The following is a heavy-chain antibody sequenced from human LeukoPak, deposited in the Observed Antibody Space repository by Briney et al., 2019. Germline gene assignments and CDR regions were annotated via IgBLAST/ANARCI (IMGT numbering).Heavy chain of an antibody. D-gene: IGHD6-13*01. V-gene: IGHV3-30*18. CDR1: GFTFSSYG. Sequence: GGSLRLSCAASGFTFSSYGMHWVRQAPGKGLEWVAVISYDGSNKYYADSVKGRFTISRDNSKNTLYLQINSLRAEDTAVYYCAKDQRPPGYSSSWYAYYYYGMDVWGQGTTVTVSS. CDR3: AKDQRPPGYSSSWYAYYYYGMDV. CDR2: ISYDGSNK. J-gene: IGHJ6*02.